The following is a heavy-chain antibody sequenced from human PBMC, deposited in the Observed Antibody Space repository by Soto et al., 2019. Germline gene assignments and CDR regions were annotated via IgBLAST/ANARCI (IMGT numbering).Heavy chain of an antibody. CDR1: GYTFTGDY. CDR3: AREYFYERCFDY. Sequence: ASVKVSCKASGYTFTGDYMHWVRQAPGQGLEWMGWMNPNSGGTNYAQKFQGWVTMTRDTSISTAYMELSRLRSDDTAVYYCAREYFYERCFDYWGQGTLVTVSS. J-gene: IGHJ4*02. CDR2: MNPNSGGT. V-gene: IGHV1-2*04. D-gene: IGHD3-22*01.